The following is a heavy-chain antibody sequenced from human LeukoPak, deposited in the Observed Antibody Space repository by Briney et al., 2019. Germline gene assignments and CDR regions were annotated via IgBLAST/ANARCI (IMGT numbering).Heavy chain of an antibody. J-gene: IGHJ4*02. Sequence: GGSLRLSCAVSGFTVSSNYMNWVRQAPGMGLEWVSVIYTDGSTYCADSVRGRFTISRDNSKNTLYLQMNTLRGEDTAVYYCARDRSSGSDFIFDYWGQGTLVTVSS. CDR3: ARDRSSGSDFIFDY. D-gene: IGHD3-22*01. CDR1: GFTVSSNY. V-gene: IGHV3-53*01. CDR2: IYTDGST.